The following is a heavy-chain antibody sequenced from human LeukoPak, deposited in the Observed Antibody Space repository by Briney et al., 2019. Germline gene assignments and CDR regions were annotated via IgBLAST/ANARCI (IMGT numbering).Heavy chain of an antibody. CDR1: GGSFSGYY. CDR2: INHSGST. J-gene: IGHJ4*02. D-gene: IGHD1-14*01. Sequence: PSETLSLTCAVYGGSFSGYYWSWIRQPPGKGLEWIGEINHSGSTNYNPSLKSRVTISVDTSKNQFSLKLSSVTAADTAVYYCAGVRYKRGFDYWGQGTLVTVSS. CDR3: AGVRYKRGFDY. V-gene: IGHV4-34*01.